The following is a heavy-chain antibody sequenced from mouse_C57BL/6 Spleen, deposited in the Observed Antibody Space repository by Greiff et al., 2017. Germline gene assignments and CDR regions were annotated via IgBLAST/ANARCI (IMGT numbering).Heavy chain of an antibody. CDR1: GYTFTNYW. J-gene: IGHJ3*01. CDR2: IYPGGGYT. CDR3: ARRGYGSSYPFAY. V-gene: IGHV1-63*01. D-gene: IGHD1-1*01. Sequence: VQLQQSGAELVRPGTSVKMSCKASGYTFTNYWIGWAKQRPGHGLEWIGDIYPGGGYTNYNEKFKGKATLTADKSSSTAYMQFSSLTSEDSAIYYCARRGYGSSYPFAYWGQGTLVTVSA.